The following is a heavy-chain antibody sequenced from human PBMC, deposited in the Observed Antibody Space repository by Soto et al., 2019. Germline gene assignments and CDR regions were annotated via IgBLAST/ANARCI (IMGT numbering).Heavy chain of an antibody. V-gene: IGHV4-34*01. CDR2: INHSGST. J-gene: IGHJ6*03. CDR1: GGSFRGYY. CDR3: ARTIVLRLWAVDYYYYMDV. Sequence: PSESLSLTSTVYGGSFRGYYWSWIRQPPGKGLEWIGEINHSGSTNYNPSLKSRVTISVDTSKNQFSLKLSSVTAADTAVYYCARTIVLRLWAVDYYYYMDVWGKGTTVTVSS. D-gene: IGHD5-12*01.